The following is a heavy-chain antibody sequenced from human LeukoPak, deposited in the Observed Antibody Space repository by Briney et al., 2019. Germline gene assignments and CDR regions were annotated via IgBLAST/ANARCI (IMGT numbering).Heavy chain of an antibody. CDR3: ARERGVTTSYYYYYGMDV. CDR2: ISSSSTI. CDR1: GFTFSSYS. Sequence: GGSLRLSCAASGFTFSSYSMNWVRQAPGKGLEWVSYISSSSTIYYADSVKGRFTISRGNAKNSLYLQMNSLRAEDTAVYYCARERGVTTSYYYYYGMDVWGQGTTVTVSS. V-gene: IGHV3-48*04. D-gene: IGHD4-17*01. J-gene: IGHJ6*02.